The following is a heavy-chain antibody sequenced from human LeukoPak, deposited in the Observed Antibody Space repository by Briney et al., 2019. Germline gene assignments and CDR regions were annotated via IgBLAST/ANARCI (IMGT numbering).Heavy chain of an antibody. V-gene: IGHV4-39*02. J-gene: IGHJ4*02. CDR2: IYYSGST. CDR3: AREGHDYGDYGETDY. D-gene: IGHD4-17*01. CDR1: GGSISSSSYY. Sequence: KASETLSLTCTVSGGSISSSSYYWGWIRQPPGKGPEWIGSIYYSGSTYYNPSLKSRVTISVDTSRNQFSLKLSSVTAADTAVYYCAREGHDYGDYGETDYWGQGTLVTVSS.